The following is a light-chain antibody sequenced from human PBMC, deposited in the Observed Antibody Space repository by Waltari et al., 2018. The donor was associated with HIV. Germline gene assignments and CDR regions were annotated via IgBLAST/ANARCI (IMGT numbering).Light chain of an antibody. J-gene: IGLJ1*01. V-gene: IGLV2-18*02. CDR2: DVN. Sequence: QSALTQPRAVPGSPAKSATLSCTGTNSDIVTYNPVCWYHQTPGTAPKLMIYDVNSRPSGVPDRFSGSKSGNTASLTISGLQAEDEGDYYCSSYTTTTARVFGTGTKVTVL. CDR3: SSYTTTTARV. CDR1: NSDIVTYNP.